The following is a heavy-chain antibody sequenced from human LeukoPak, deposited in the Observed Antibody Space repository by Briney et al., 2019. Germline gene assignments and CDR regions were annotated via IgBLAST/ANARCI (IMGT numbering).Heavy chain of an antibody. J-gene: IGHJ4*02. D-gene: IGHD6-19*01. CDR2: IRSNGGST. V-gene: IGHV3-64D*06. CDR3: VKVSSSGWHEGDYFDY. CDR1: GFTFSTYA. Sequence: GGSLRLSCTASGFTFSTYAMHWVRQAPGKGLEYVSAIRSNGGSTYFADPVKARFSISRDNSKNTLDLQMSSLRAEDTAVYYCVKVSSSGWHEGDYFDYWGQGTLVTVSS.